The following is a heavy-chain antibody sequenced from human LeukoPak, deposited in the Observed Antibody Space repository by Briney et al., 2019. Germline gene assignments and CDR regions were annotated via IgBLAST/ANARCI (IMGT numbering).Heavy chain of an antibody. CDR2: ISAYYGNT. D-gene: IGHD6-19*01. J-gene: IGHJ6*03. CDR1: GYTFTSYG. Sequence: GASVKVSCKASGYTFTSYGISWVRQAPGQGLEWMGWISAYYGNTNYAQKLQGRVTMTTDTSTSTAYMELRSLRSDDTAVYYCARVAHSSGWYASARYYYYMDVWGKGTTVTVSS. V-gene: IGHV1-18*01. CDR3: ARVAHSSGWYASARYYYYMDV.